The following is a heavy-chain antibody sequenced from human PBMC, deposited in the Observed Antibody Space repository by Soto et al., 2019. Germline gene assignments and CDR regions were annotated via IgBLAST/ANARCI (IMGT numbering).Heavy chain of an antibody. D-gene: IGHD1-26*01. J-gene: IGHJ4*02. V-gene: IGHV3-23*01. Sequence: GGSLRLSCAVSGFTFSSYAMTWVRQAPGKGLEWLSVISSTGSTYSADSVKGRFTISRDNSKNTLFLQMNSLRVEDTAIYYCVKEGRVGVEGFDFWGQGTLVTVSS. CDR1: GFTFSSYA. CDR3: VKEGRVGVEGFDF. CDR2: ISSTGST.